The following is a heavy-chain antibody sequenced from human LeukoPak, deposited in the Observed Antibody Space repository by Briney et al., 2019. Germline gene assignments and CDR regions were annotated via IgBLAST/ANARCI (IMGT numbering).Heavy chain of an antibody. Sequence: PGGSLRLSCAASGFNFSNYGMDWVRQAPGKGLEWVAFIRNDESDKYYADSVKGRFTISRDNSKDTLYLQMNSLRAEDTAVYYCATEVPNYDFWSGNADYWGQGTLVTVSS. CDR3: ATEVPNYDFWSGNADY. J-gene: IGHJ4*02. CDR2: IRNDESDK. D-gene: IGHD3-3*01. CDR1: GFNFSNYG. V-gene: IGHV3-30*02.